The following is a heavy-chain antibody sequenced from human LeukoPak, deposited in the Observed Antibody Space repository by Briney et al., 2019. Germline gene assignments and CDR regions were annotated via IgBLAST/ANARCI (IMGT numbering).Heavy chain of an antibody. CDR2: IKEDESTR. Sequence: GGSLRLSCAASGFIFTDHWMSWVRQAPGKGLEWVANIKEDESTRFYADSVRGRFTISRDNAKSSVYLQMNNLRVEDTALYYCARAVDVADYWGRGTLVTVSS. V-gene: IGHV3-7*01. CDR3: ARAVDVADY. D-gene: IGHD3-16*01. CDR1: GFIFTDHW. J-gene: IGHJ4*02.